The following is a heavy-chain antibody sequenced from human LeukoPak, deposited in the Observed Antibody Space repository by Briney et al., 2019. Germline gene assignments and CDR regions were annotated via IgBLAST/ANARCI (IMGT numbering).Heavy chain of an antibody. CDR2: TYYRSKWYY. D-gene: IGHD1-26*01. CDR1: GDSVSSNSAA. CDR3: ARDPVGGSTIFDY. Sequence: SQTLSLTCAISGDSVSSNSAAWNWIRQSPSRGLEWLGRTYYRSKWYYDYAVAVKSRISINPGTSKNQFSLRLSSVTPEDTAVYYCARDPVGGSTIFDYWGQGTLVTVSS. J-gene: IGHJ4*02. V-gene: IGHV6-1*01.